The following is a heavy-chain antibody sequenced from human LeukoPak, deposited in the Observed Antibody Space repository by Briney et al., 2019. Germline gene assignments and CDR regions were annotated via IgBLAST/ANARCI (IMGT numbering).Heavy chain of an antibody. V-gene: IGHV3-21*01. D-gene: IGHD2-2*01. Sequence: GGSLRLSCAASGFPFSSYSMNWVRQAPGKGLEWVSSITSSSDYIYYADSVKGRFTISRDNAKSSLYLLMNSLRAEDTAIYCCASAYCTTTSCYSDYWGQGTLITVSS. J-gene: IGHJ4*02. CDR3: ASAYCTTTSCYSDY. CDR1: GFPFSSYS. CDR2: ITSSSDYI.